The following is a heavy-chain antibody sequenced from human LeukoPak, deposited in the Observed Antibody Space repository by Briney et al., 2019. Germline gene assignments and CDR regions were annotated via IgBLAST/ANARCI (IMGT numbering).Heavy chain of an antibody. CDR2: ISGSGDSI. D-gene: IGHD3-3*02. V-gene: IGHV3-48*03. CDR3: AREHLTIRGDGLEI. CDR1: GFTFSSYE. Sequence: RPGGSLRLSCVASGFTFSSYEFNWVRQAPGKGLEWVSYISGSGDSIYYADSVKGRFTVSRDNARDSLYLQMSSLRAEDTAVYYCAREHLTIRGDGLEIWGQGTVVTVSS. J-gene: IGHJ3*02.